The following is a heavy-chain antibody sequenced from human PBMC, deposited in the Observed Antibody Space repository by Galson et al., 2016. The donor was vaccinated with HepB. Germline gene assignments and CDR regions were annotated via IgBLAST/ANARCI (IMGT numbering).Heavy chain of an antibody. J-gene: IGHJ3*02. Sequence: SLRLSRAAPGFSVSGKYMSWARQAPGKGLEWVSAIFSGDATDYRDSVKGRFTISRDTSKNTLYLQMNNLRAEDTAIYYCEGYSDPFDIWGQGTMVTVSS. CDR1: GFSVSGKY. V-gene: IGHV3-53*01. CDR3: EGYSDPFDI. CDR2: IFSGDAT. D-gene: IGHD3-22*01.